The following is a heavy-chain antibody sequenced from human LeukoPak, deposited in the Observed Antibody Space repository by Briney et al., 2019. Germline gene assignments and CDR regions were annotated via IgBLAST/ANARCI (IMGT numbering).Heavy chain of an antibody. D-gene: IGHD2-2*01. V-gene: IGHV4-39*01. Sequence: SETLSLTCTVSGGSISSSSYYWGWIRQPPGKGLEWIGSIYYSGSTYYNPSLKSRVTISVDTSKNQFSLKLSSVTAADTAVYYCARAPHCGSTYCPGIDPWGQGTLVTVSS. CDR1: GGSISSSSYY. CDR2: IYYSGST. CDR3: ARAPHCGSTYCPGIDP. J-gene: IGHJ5*02.